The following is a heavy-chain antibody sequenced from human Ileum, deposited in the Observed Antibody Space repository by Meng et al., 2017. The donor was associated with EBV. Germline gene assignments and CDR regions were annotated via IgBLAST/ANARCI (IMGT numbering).Heavy chain of an antibody. CDR3: SRDLVGSDDY. CDR1: GFTFSSYR. CDR2: INENGATT. J-gene: IGHJ4*02. Sequence: EVQPVVSGGALVQPGGSLRLSCAASGFTFSSYRMHWVRQGPGKGLVWVSRINENGATTTYADSVRGRFTIFRDNAKNTLYLQMNSLRAEDTAVYYCSRDLVGSDDYWGQGTLVTVSS. D-gene: IGHD6-6*01. V-gene: IGHV3-74*01.